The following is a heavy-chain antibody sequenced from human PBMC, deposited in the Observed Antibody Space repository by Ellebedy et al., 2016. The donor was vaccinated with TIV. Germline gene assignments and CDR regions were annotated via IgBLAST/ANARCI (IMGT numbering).Heavy chain of an antibody. V-gene: IGHV3-15*07. Sequence: GESLKISCAASGFTFSNAWMNWVRQASGKGLEWVGRIKSKSDGGTTDYAAPVKGRFTISRDDSKNMLYLQMNSLKTEDTAVYYCTTDLMSDYWGQGTLVTVSS. D-gene: IGHD3-10*02. CDR1: GFTFSNAW. CDR2: IKSKSDGGTT. CDR3: TTDLMSDY. J-gene: IGHJ4*02.